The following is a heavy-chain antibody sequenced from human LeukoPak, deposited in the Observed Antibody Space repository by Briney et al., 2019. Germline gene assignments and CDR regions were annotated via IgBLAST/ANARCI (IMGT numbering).Heavy chain of an antibody. CDR1: GYTFTSYA. D-gene: IGHD2-15*01. CDR2: IIPSLDVA. J-gene: IGHJ4*02. V-gene: IGHV1-69*04. Sequence: SVKVSCKASGYTFTSYAMHWVRQAPGQGLEWIGRIIPSLDVANYAHKFQGRVTLSVDRDTATTYMEVTSLRSEDTAIYYCARDHCSPGTCLGGHWGQGTLVTVSS. CDR3: ARDHCSPGTCLGGH.